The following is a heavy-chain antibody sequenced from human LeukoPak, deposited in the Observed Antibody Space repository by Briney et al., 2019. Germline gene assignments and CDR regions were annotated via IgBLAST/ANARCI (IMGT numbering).Heavy chain of an antibody. CDR1: GFTFSSYS. D-gene: IGHD5-18*01. Sequence: GGSLRLPCVASGFTFSSYSMSWVRQAPGKGLEWVSYISSSSSTIYYADSVKGRFTISRDNAKNSLYLQMNSLRADDTAIYYCARAIQLWFVDFWGQGTLVTVSS. CDR2: ISSSSSTI. V-gene: IGHV3-48*01. CDR3: ARAIQLWFVDF. J-gene: IGHJ4*02.